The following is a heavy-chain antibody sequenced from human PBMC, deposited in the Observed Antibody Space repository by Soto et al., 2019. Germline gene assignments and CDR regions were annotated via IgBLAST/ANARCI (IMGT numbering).Heavy chain of an antibody. J-gene: IGHJ6*03. CDR2: IYSGGST. CDR1: GFTVSSNY. Sequence: PGGSLRLSCAASGFTVSSNYMSWVRQAPGKGLEWVSVIYSGGSTYYADSVKGRFTISRHNSKNTLYLQMNSLRAEDTAVYYCARYGATTDYYYYNYMDVWGKGTTVTVSS. D-gene: IGHD1-26*01. V-gene: IGHV3-53*04. CDR3: ARYGATTDYYYYNYMDV.